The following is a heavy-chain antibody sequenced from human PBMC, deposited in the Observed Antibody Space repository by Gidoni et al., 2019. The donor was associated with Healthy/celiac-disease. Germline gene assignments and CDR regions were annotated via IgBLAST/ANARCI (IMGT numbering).Heavy chain of an antibody. V-gene: IGHV3-30*03. CDR3: TLGILTEYYFDY. CDR1: GFTFSSYG. D-gene: IGHD7-27*01. J-gene: IGHJ4*02. Sequence: QVQLVSSGGGVVQPGRSLRLSCAASGFTFSSYGMHWVRQAPGKGLEWVAVISYDGSNKYYADSVKGRFTISRDNSKNTLYLQMNSLRAEDTAVYYCTLGILTEYYFDYWGQGTLVTVSS. CDR2: ISYDGSNK.